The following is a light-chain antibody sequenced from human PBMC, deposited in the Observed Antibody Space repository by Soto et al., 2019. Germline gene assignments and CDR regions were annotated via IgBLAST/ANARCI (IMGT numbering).Light chain of an antibody. CDR2: GAS. CDR3: QQYTRAPLT. V-gene: IGKV3-15*01. Sequence: EIVMTQSPATLSVSPVERATLSCMASQTISSNLAWYQQKPGRAPRLLIYGASTRATGIPPRFSGSGSGTEFTLTISSLQSGDFAVYYCQQYTRAPLTFGQGTKVDIK. J-gene: IGKJ1*01. CDR1: QTISSN.